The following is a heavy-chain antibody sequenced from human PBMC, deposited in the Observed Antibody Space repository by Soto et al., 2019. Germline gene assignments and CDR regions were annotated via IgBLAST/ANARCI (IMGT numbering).Heavy chain of an antibody. CDR2: ISYDGGLQ. J-gene: IGHJ4*02. D-gene: IGHD5-18*01. Sequence: QAQLVESGGGVVQPGRSLRLSCAASGFAFSSYGMHWVRQAPGTGRGGWAVISYDGGLQHYADSVKGRFTISRDISKNMVLLQMSSLRAEDTAVYYCVSDRGYGHASVPYSWGQGTLVSVSS. CDR3: VSDRGYGHASVPYS. CDR1: GFAFSSYG. V-gene: IGHV3-30*03.